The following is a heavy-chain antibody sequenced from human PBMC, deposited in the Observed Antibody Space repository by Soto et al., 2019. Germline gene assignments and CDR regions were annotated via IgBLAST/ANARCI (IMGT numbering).Heavy chain of an antibody. J-gene: IGHJ4*02. CDR1: GYSFTHYW. V-gene: IGHV5-51*01. CDR2: IYPVDSET. Sequence: GESLKISCKGSGYSFTHYWIGWVRQMPGKGLEWMGIIYPVDSETKYSPSFQGQVTMSADRSIGTAYLQWSSLKASDTAMYYCARQDYSNSAGYWGQGTLVTVSS. CDR3: ARQDYSNSAGY. D-gene: IGHD4-4*01.